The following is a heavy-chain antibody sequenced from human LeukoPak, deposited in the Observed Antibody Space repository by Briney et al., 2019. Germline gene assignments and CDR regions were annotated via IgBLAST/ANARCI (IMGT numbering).Heavy chain of an antibody. Sequence: GGSLRLSCAASGFTFSNYGMNWVRQAPGKGLEWVSAISGSGHNTYYADSVKGRFTISRDNSKNTVYVQMNSLREEDTAVYYCAKDEYCSSGSCYLIDYWGQGTLVTVSS. V-gene: IGHV3-23*01. CDR2: ISGSGHNT. J-gene: IGHJ4*02. CDR1: GFTFSNYG. CDR3: AKDEYCSSGSCYLIDY. D-gene: IGHD2-15*01.